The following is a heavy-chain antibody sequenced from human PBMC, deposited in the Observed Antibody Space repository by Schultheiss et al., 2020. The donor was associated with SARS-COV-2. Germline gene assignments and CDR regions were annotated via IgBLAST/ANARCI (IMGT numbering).Heavy chain of an antibody. Sequence: SVKVSCKASGFTFTSSAMQWVRQARGQRLEWIGWIVVGSGNTNYAQKFQERVTITRDMSTSTAYMELSRLRSDDTAVYYCARVPDILTGFNHFDIWGQGTMVTVSS. V-gene: IGHV1-58*02. J-gene: IGHJ3*02. CDR2: IVVGSGNT. CDR1: GFTFTSSA. CDR3: ARVPDILTGFNHFDI. D-gene: IGHD3-9*01.